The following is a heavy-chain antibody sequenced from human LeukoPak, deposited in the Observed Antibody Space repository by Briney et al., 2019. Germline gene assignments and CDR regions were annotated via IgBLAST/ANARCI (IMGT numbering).Heavy chain of an antibody. D-gene: IGHD1-26*01. V-gene: IGHV3-53*01. CDR1: GFTVSSNY. CDR2: IYSGGST. CDR3: ARVGSQATFDY. Sequence: GGSLRLSCAASGFTVSSNYMSWVRQAPGKGLEWVSVIYSGGSTYYADSVKGRFTISRDNSKNTLYLQMSSLRAEDTAVCYCARVGSQATFDYWGQGTLVTVSS. J-gene: IGHJ4*02.